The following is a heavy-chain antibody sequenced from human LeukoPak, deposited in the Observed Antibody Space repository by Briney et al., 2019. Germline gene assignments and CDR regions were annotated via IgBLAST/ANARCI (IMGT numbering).Heavy chain of an antibody. Sequence: GGSLRLSCTASGFTFRFYEMNWVRQAPGKGLEWVAVISYDGSDKYYADSVKGRFTISRDNSKNTLYLQMNSLRAGDTAVYCCAKGSKLVVITRDHYMAVWGKGTTVTISS. D-gene: IGHD3-22*01. CDR1: GFTFRFYE. V-gene: IGHV3-30*18. J-gene: IGHJ6*03. CDR2: ISYDGSDK. CDR3: AKGSKLVVITRDHYMAV.